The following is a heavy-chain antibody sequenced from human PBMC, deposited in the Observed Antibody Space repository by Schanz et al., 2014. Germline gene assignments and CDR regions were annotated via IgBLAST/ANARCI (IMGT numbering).Heavy chain of an antibody. CDR2: IYSSGIP. J-gene: IGHJ2*01. V-gene: IGHV4-59*08. CDR3: ARGGSAMVRGVMTASYWFFDL. CDR1: GGSINNFY. D-gene: IGHD3-10*01. Sequence: QVQLQESGPGLVKPSETLSLTCSVSGGSINNFYWGWIRQSPGKGLEWIGYIYSSGIPTNNPSLKSRVSLTAESTKNQCSLKLTSVTAGDAAVYYCARGGSAMVRGVMTASYWFFDLWGRGTLVTVSP.